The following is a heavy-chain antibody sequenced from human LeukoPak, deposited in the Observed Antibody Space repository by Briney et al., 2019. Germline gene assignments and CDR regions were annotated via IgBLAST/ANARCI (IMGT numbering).Heavy chain of an antibody. CDR1: GGSISSGGYY. V-gene: IGHV4-31*03. CDR3: ASLYGDYGAYYFDY. CDR2: IYYSGST. D-gene: IGHD4-17*01. J-gene: IGHJ4*02. Sequence: SQTPSLTCTVSGGSISSGGYYWSWIRQHPGTGLEWIGYIYYSGSTYYNPSLKSRVTISVDTSKNQFSLKLSSVTAADTAVYYCASLYGDYGAYYFDYWGQGTLVTVSS.